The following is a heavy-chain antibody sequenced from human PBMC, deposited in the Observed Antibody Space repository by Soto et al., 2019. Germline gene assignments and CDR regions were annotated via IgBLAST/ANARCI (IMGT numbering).Heavy chain of an antibody. J-gene: IGHJ6*02. Sequence: QVQLVQSGAEVKKPGASVKVSCKASGYTFTSYGISWVRQAPGQGLEWMGWISAYNGNTNYAQKLQGRVTMTTDTATSTAYRELRSLRSDDTAVYYCARDRPAGAAGNYYYYYGMDVWGQGTTVTVSS. V-gene: IGHV1-18*01. D-gene: IGHD6-13*01. CDR1: GYTFTSYG. CDR2: ISAYNGNT. CDR3: ARDRPAGAAGNYYYYYGMDV.